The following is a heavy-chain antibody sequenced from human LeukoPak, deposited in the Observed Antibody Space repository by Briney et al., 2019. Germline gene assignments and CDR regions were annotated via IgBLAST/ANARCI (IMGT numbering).Heavy chain of an antibody. D-gene: IGHD2-21*02. CDR3: AKDHSYCGGDCYSSFFDY. CDR1: GFIFGSYA. Sequence: GGSLRLSCAASGFIFGSYAMSWVRQAPGKGLEWVSTISASGGNTYYADSVKGRFTISRDNSKNTLYLQMNSLRAEDTAVYCCAKDHSYCGGDCYSSFFDYWGQGTLVTVSS. CDR2: ISASGGNT. J-gene: IGHJ4*02. V-gene: IGHV3-23*01.